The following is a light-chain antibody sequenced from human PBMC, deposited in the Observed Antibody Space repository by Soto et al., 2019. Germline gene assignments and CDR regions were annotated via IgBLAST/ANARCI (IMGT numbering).Light chain of an antibody. J-gene: IGLJ3*02. CDR1: SSNIGSNT. CDR2: SNN. V-gene: IGLV1-44*01. Sequence: QTVVTQPPSASGTPGQRVSISCSGNSSNIGSNTVNWYHQLPGTAPTLLIYSNNQRPSGVPDRFSGSKSGTSASLAISGLQSQDEADYYCATWDDSLNGWVFGGGTKVTVL. CDR3: ATWDDSLNGWV.